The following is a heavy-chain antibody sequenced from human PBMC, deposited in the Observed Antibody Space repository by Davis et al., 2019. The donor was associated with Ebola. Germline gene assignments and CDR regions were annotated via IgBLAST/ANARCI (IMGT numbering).Heavy chain of an antibody. Sequence: PSETLSLTCAVSGGSISSSNWWSWVRQPPGKGLEWIGEIYHSGSTNYNPSLKSRVTISVDTSKNQFSLKLSSVTAADTAVYYCARDRSVTPYNWFDPWGQGTLVTVSS. J-gene: IGHJ5*02. D-gene: IGHD4-17*01. CDR3: ARDRSVTPYNWFDP. V-gene: IGHV4-4*02. CDR1: GGSISSSNW. CDR2: IYHSGST.